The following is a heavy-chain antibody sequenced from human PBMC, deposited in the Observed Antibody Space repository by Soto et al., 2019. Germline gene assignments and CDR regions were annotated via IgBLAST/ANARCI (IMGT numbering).Heavy chain of an antibody. J-gene: IGHJ6*02. CDR2: ISYDGTIT. Sequence: GGSLRLSCAASGFTISNYGMHWVRQAPGKGLEWVAVISYDGTITYYADSVKGRFTISRDNSKNTLYLQMNSLRTEDTAVYYCATTRVGPCSSSICFSGIFDGMDVWGQATTVTVSS. D-gene: IGHD2-2*01. CDR1: GFTISNYG. CDR3: ATTRVGPCSSSICFSGIFDGMDV. V-gene: IGHV3-30-3*01.